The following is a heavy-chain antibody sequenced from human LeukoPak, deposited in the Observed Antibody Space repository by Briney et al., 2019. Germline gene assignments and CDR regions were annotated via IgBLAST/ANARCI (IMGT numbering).Heavy chain of an antibody. CDR1: GFTFSNNA. V-gene: IGHV3-23*01. CDR3: TTECGYDRDY. D-gene: IGHD5-12*01. Sequence: GGSLRLSCAASGFTFSNNAMSWVRQAPGKGLEWVSATSTSGGSAYYADSVKGRFTISRDNSKNTLYLQMDSLRADDTAVYYCTTECGYDRDYWGQGTLVAVSS. J-gene: IGHJ4*02. CDR2: TSTSGGSA.